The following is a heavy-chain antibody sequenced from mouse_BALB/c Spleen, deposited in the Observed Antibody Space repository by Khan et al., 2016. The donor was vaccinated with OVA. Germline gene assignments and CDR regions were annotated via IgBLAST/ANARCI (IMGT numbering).Heavy chain of an antibody. J-gene: IGHJ3*01. Sequence: QVQLQQPGTELVRPGTSVKLSCKASGYTLTNYWMNWIKQRHEQGLEWIGRIDPYDSETHYNQKFKDKAILTVDNSSHPAYMQLSSLPSEDSSVYYCARNPFAYWGQGTLVTVSA. CDR1: GYTLTNYW. CDR3: ARNPFAY. CDR2: IDPYDSET. V-gene: IGHV1-52*01.